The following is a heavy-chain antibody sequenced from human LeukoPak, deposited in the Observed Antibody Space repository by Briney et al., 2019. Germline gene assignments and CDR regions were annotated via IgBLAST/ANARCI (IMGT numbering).Heavy chain of an antibody. CDR1: GFTFSDYS. D-gene: IGHD6-13*01. CDR2: ISSSSSHT. CDR3: ARVGSIAAAGTPDY. Sequence: GGSRRSSGAAPGFTFSDYSRSWIRKAPGKGLEWVSYISSSSSHTEYADSVKGRFTISRDNAKNSLSLQVNSLRADDTAVYYCARVGSIAAAGTPDYWGQGTLVTVSS. J-gene: IGHJ4*02. V-gene: IGHV3-11*06.